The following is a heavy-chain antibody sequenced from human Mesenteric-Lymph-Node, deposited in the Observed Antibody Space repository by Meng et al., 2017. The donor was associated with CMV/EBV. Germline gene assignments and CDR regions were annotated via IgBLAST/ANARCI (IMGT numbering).Heavy chain of an antibody. Sequence: LSLTCAASGFTFSSYSMNWVRQAPGKGLEWVSSISSSSSYIYYADSVKGRFTISRDNAKNSLYLQMNSLRAEDTAVYYCARRGVWGSYRRDDAFDIWGQGTMVTVSS. CDR3: ARRGVWGSYRRDDAFDI. V-gene: IGHV3-21*01. CDR1: GFTFSSYS. CDR2: ISSSSSYI. J-gene: IGHJ3*02. D-gene: IGHD3-16*02.